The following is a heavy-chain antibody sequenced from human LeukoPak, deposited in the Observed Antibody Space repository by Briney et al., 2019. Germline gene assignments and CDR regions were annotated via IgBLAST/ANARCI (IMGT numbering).Heavy chain of an antibody. CDR2: IYYSGTT. D-gene: IGHD5-12*01. J-gene: IGHJ3*02. CDR3: ARVYGSGYDFRGAFDI. CDR1: GGSISSYY. Sequence: SETLSLTCTVSGGSISSYYWSWIRQPPGKGLEWIGYIYYSGTTNYNPSLKSRVTISVDTSKNQFSLKLSSVTAADTAVYYCARVYGSGYDFRGAFDIWGQGTMVTVSS. V-gene: IGHV4-59*01.